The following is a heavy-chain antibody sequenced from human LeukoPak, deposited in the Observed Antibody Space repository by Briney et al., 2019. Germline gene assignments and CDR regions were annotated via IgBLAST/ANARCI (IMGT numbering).Heavy chain of an antibody. CDR2: MNPNSGNT. V-gene: IGHV1-8*01. J-gene: IGHJ6*03. CDR3: ARGPLRGYNWNHYYYYYMDV. Sequence: ASVKVSCTASGYTFTSYDINWVRQATGQGLEWMGWMNPNSGNTGYAQKFQGRVTMTRNTSISTAYMELSSLRSEDTAVYYCARGPLRGYNWNHYYYYYMDVWGKGTTVTISS. CDR1: GYTFTSYD. D-gene: IGHD1-1*01.